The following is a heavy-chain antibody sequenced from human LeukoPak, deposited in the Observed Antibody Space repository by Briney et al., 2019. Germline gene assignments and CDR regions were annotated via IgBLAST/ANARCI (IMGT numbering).Heavy chain of an antibody. CDR2: INPNSGGT. D-gene: IGHD3-3*01. V-gene: IGHV1-2*06. CDR3: ARADFWSGYYDY. Sequence: ASVKVSCXASGYTFTGYYMHWVRQAPGQGLEWMGRINPNSGGTNYAQKFQGRVTMTRDTSISTAYMELSRLRSDDTAVYYCARADFWSGYYDYWGQGTLVTVSS. CDR1: GYTFTGYY. J-gene: IGHJ4*02.